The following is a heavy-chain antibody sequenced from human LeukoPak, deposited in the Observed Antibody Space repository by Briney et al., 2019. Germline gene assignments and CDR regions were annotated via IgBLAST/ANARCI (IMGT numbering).Heavy chain of an antibody. CDR1: GFMFSTYA. Sequence: GGSLRLSCAASGFMFSTYAMTWVRQAPGKGLEWVSAITNIGGGTFYEDPVKGRFTISRDNSKNTLYLQMNGLRDEDTAVYYCAKFFRNSGWFFDYWGQGTLVTVSS. CDR2: ITNIGGGT. V-gene: IGHV3-23*01. D-gene: IGHD6-19*01. CDR3: AKFFRNSGWFFDY. J-gene: IGHJ4*02.